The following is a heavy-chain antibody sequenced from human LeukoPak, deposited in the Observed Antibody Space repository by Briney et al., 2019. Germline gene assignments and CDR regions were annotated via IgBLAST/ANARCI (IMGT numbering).Heavy chain of an antibody. CDR2: ISPDGDTI. J-gene: IGHJ4*02. CDR3: ARRTTVVGPAPFDH. Sequence: GASLRLSCAASGFSFSIYAMSWVRQAPGKGLEWVSAISPDGDTIYYLDSVKGRFTISRDNSKNTLYLQMNSLRAEDTAVYYCARRTTVVGPAPFDHWGQGTLVTVSS. V-gene: IGHV3-23*01. CDR1: GFSFSIYA. D-gene: IGHD4-23*01.